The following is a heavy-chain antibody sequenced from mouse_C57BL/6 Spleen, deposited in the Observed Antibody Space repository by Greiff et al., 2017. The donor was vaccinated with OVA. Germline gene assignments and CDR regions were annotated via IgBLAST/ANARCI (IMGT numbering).Heavy chain of an antibody. J-gene: IGHJ3*01. D-gene: IGHD2-1*01. Sequence: VQLQQPGAELVKPGASVKMSCKASGYTFTSYWITWVKQRPGQGLEWIGDIYPGSGSTNYNEKFKSKATLTVDTSSSTAYMQLSSLTSEDSAVYYCARSRDGNSWFAYWGQGTLVTVAA. CDR3: ARSRDGNSWFAY. V-gene: IGHV1-55*01. CDR2: IYPGSGST. CDR1: GYTFTSYW.